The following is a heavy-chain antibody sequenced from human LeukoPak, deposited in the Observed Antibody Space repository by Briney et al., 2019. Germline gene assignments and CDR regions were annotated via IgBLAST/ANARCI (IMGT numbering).Heavy chain of an antibody. J-gene: IGHJ6*03. D-gene: IGHD5-12*01. CDR3: AKVYGGYISHYYMDV. CDR2: LTANGRTT. CDR1: GFTFSNYA. V-gene: IGHV3-23*01. Sequence: WGSLRLSCAASGFTFSNYAMTWVRQAPGKGLEWVSGLTANGRTTYYADSVKGRFTISRDNSNNTLYLQINSLRAEDTAVYYCAKVYGGYISHYYMDVWGKGTTVTVSS.